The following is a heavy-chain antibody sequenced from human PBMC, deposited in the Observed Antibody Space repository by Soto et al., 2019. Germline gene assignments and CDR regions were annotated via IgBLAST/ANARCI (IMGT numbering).Heavy chain of an antibody. V-gene: IGHV3-21*01. Sequence: GGSLRLSCAASGFTFTRYSMNWVRQAPGKGLEWVSSISSTTNYIYYADSMKGRFTVSRDNAKNSVYLEMNSLGAEDTAVYYCARESEDLTSNFDYWGQGTLVTVSS. CDR3: ARESEDLTSNFDY. J-gene: IGHJ4*02. CDR1: GFTFTRYS. CDR2: ISSTTNYI.